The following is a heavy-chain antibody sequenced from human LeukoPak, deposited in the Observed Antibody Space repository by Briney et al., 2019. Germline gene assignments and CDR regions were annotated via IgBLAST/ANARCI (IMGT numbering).Heavy chain of an antibody. D-gene: IGHD3-22*01. CDR1: GFTFSSYS. Sequence: GGSLRLSCAASGFTFSSYSMNWVRQAPGKGLEWVSYISSSSSTIYYADSVKGRFTISRDNAKNSLYLQMNSLRAEDTAVYYCAKDSYYDSSGYPDAFDIWGQGTMVTVSS. J-gene: IGHJ3*02. CDR2: ISSSSSTI. V-gene: IGHV3-48*04. CDR3: AKDSYYDSSGYPDAFDI.